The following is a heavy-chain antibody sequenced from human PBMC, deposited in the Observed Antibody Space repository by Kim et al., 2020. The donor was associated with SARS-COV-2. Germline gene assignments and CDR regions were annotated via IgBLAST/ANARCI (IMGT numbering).Heavy chain of an antibody. D-gene: IGHD6-13*01. CDR2: ISYDGSNK. Sequence: GGSLRLSCAASGFTFSSYGMHWVRQAPGKGLEWVAVISYDGSNKYYADSVKGRFTISRDNSKNTLYLQMNSLRAEDTAVYYCAKDGARSSSYQYYYYGMDVWGQGTTVTVSS. V-gene: IGHV3-30*18. CDR3: AKDGARSSSYQYYYYGMDV. J-gene: IGHJ6*02. CDR1: GFTFSSYG.